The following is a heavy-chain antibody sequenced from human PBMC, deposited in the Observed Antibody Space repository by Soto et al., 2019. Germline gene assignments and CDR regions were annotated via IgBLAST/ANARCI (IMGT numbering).Heavy chain of an antibody. CDR2: ITISGNYI. D-gene: IGHD2-8*01. J-gene: IGHJ5*02. CDR3: AKVGVLRTNFRWFDL. V-gene: IGHV3-21*01. Sequence: RLSCAASGFAFQTYTMEWLRQPPGKGLEWVSSITISGNYIYYADSVKGRFTISRDNGRNSVYPQMNSLRAEDTAVYYCAKVGVLRTNFRWFDLWGQGTLVTVSS. CDR1: GFAFQTYT.